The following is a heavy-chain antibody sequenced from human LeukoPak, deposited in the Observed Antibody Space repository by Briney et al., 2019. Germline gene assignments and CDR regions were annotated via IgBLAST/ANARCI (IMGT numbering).Heavy chain of an antibody. D-gene: IGHD5-18*01. CDR1: GGAFTSCG. V-gene: IGHV1-69*06. CDR3: ARAPDTAMVPDY. J-gene: IGHJ4*02. Sequence: SVKVSCKASGGAFTSCGISWVRQGPGQGLEWMGGFIPIFGTANYAQKFQGRVTITADKSTSTAYMELSSLRSEDTAVYYCARAPDTAMVPDYWGQGTLVTVSS. CDR2: FIPIFGTA.